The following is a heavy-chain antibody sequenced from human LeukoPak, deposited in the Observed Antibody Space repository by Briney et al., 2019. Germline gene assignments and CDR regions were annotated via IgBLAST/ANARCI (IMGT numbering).Heavy chain of an antibody. J-gene: IGHJ3*02. D-gene: IGHD3-10*01. CDR3: AREAVLWFGDAFDI. CDR1: GYTFTGYY. CDR2: INPNSGGT. V-gene: IGHV1-2*02. Sequence: GASVKVSCKASGYTFTGYYMHWVRQAPGQGLEWMGWINPNSGGTNYAQKFQGRVTMTRDTSISTAYMELSRLRSDDTAVYYCAREAVLWFGDAFDIWGQGTMVTVSS.